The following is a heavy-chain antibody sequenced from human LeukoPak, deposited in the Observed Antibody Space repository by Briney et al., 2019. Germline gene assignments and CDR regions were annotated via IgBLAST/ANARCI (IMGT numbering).Heavy chain of an antibody. CDR3: AKDSSGGDYDTFDY. D-gene: IGHD4-17*01. CDR2: ISWNSGSI. Sequence: GRSLRLSCAASGFTFHDYAMHWVRQAPGKGLEGVSGISWNSGSIGYADSVKGRFTISRDNAKNSLYLQMNSLRAEDTALYYCAKDSSGGDYDTFDYWGQGTLVTVSS. V-gene: IGHV3-9*01. CDR1: GFTFHDYA. J-gene: IGHJ4*02.